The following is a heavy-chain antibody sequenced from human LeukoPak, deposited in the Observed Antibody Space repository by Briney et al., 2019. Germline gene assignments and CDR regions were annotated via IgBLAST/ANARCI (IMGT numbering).Heavy chain of an antibody. D-gene: IGHD6-6*01. J-gene: IGHJ5*02. CDR3: ARHGSSSSWGWFDP. CDR1: GYSFTSYW. CDR2: IYPGDSDT. Sequence: GESLKISCKGSGYSFTSYWIGWVRQMPGKGVEWVGIIYPGDSDTRYSPSFQGQVTISVDKSISTAYLQWSSLKASDTAMYYCARHGSSSSWGWFDPWGQGTLVTVSS. V-gene: IGHV5-51*01.